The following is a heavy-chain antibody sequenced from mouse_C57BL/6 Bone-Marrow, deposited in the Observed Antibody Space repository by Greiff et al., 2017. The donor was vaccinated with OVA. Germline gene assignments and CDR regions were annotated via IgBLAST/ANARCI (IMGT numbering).Heavy chain of an antibody. J-gene: IGHJ4*01. CDR2: IWGDGST. CDR3: AIRIYYYGSSNVGGAMDY. V-gene: IGHV2-3*01. CDR1: GFSLTSYG. D-gene: IGHD1-1*01. Sequence: VKLVESGPGLVAPSQSLSITCTVSGFSLTSYGVSWVRQPPGKGLEWLGVIWGDGSTNYHSAPISRLSISKDNSKSQVFLKLNSLQTDDTATYYCAIRIYYYGSSNVGGAMDYWGQGTSVTVSS.